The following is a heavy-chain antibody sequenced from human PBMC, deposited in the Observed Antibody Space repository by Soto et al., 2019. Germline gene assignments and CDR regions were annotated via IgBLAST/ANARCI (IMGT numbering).Heavy chain of an antibody. J-gene: IGHJ5*02. CDR1: GFTFDDYA. CDR3: AKFTDGVPAAIFWFDP. CDR2: ISWNSGSI. Sequence: EVQLVESGGGLVQPGRSLRLSCAASGFTFDDYAMHWVRQAPGKGLEWVSGISWNSGSIGYADSVKGRFTISRDNAKNSLDLQMNSLRAEDTALYYCAKFTDGVPAAIFWFDPWGQGTLVTVSS. D-gene: IGHD2-2*01. V-gene: IGHV3-9*01.